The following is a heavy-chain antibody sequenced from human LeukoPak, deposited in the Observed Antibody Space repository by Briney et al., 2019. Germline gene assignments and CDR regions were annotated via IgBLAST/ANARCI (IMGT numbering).Heavy chain of an antibody. Sequence: PGGSLRLSCALSGFTFSKFWMNWVRLAPGKGLVWVSRISADGRTTDYADSVRGRFSISRDNAKNTVYLQMNSLRAEDTAVYYCAREVEVVPTAIGVYYYYFMDVWGQGTTVTVSS. D-gene: IGHD2-2*02. J-gene: IGHJ6*03. V-gene: IGHV3-74*01. CDR2: ISADGRTT. CDR3: AREVEVVPTAIGVYYYYFMDV. CDR1: GFTFSKFW.